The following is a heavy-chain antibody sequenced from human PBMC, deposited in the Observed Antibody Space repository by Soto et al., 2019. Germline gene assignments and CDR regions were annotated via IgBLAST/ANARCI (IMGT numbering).Heavy chain of an antibody. CDR2: ISTAHSDI. V-gene: IGHV1-18*01. CDR1: GYSFTADG. Sequence: QVQLVQSGAEVKKPGASVKVSCKASGYSFTADGISWVRQAPGQGLEWMGWISTAHSDIGYAQKFQGRVTMTTDTSTSTAYMELRSLRSDDTAVYYCARDLAYIREFWGQGTLVTVSS. D-gene: IGHD4-17*01. CDR3: ARDLAYIREF. J-gene: IGHJ4*02.